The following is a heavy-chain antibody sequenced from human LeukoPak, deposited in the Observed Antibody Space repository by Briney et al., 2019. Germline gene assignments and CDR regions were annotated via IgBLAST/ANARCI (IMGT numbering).Heavy chain of an antibody. CDR2: ISKSSGTM. CDR3: ARDENWGFDY. D-gene: IGHD7-27*01. CDR1: GFTFSSYT. Sequence: GGSLRLSCAASGFTFSSYTMNWVRPAPGEGLEWVSYISKSSGTMSYADSVKGRFTISRDNAKNSLFLQMNSLRDEDTAVYYCARDENWGFDYWGQGTLVTVSP. J-gene: IGHJ4*02. V-gene: IGHV3-48*02.